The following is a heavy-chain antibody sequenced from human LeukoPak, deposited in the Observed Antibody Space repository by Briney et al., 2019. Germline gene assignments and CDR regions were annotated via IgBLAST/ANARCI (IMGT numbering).Heavy chain of an antibody. D-gene: IGHD3-9*01. CDR2: IIPIFGTA. V-gene: IGHV1-69*13. J-gene: IGHJ4*02. Sequence: SVKVSCKASGGTFSSYAISWVRQAPGQGLEWMGGIIPIFGTANYAQKFQGRVTITADESTSTAYMELSSLRSEDTAVYYCARDTQKSNYDILPPFDYWGQGTLVTVSP. CDR3: ARDTQKSNYDILPPFDY. CDR1: GGTFSSYA.